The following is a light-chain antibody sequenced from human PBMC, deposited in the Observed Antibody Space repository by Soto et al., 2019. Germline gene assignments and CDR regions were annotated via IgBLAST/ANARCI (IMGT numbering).Light chain of an antibody. J-gene: IGKJ2*01. CDR1: QSVSSY. V-gene: IGKV3-11*01. CDR2: DAS. Sequence: EIVLTQSPATLSLSPGARATLSCRASQSVSSYLAWYQQKPGQAPRLLIYDASNRATGIPARFSGGGSGTDFTLTISSLEPEDFAIYYCQHRFNWPRFTFGQGTKLELK. CDR3: QHRFNWPRFT.